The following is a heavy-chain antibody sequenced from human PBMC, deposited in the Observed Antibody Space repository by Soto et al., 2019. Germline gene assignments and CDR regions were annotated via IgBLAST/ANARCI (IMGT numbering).Heavy chain of an antibody. J-gene: IGHJ4*02. CDR3: ARATYDFWSGRFDY. Sequence: PSETLSLTCTVSGFSISSYYWSWIRQPPGKGLEWIGYIYYSGSTNYNPSLKSRVTISVDTSKNQFSLKLSSVTAADTAVYYCARATYDFWSGRFDYWGQGTLVTVSS. V-gene: IGHV4-59*01. D-gene: IGHD3-3*01. CDR1: GFSISSYY. CDR2: IYYSGST.